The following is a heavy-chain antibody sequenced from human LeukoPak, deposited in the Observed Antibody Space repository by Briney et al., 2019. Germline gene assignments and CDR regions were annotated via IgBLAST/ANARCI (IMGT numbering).Heavy chain of an antibody. CDR2: ILPIFGTA. J-gene: IGHJ5*02. CDR1: GRTFSRYA. V-gene: IGHV1-69*13. CDR3: ARASEPHNWFDP. Sequence: SVRVCCKASGRTFSRYAISWVRQAPGQGLEWLGGILPIFGTANYAQKLQGRVTITADESTSTAYMELCSLTAGDTGVYYCARASEPHNWFDPWGQGTLVTVSS.